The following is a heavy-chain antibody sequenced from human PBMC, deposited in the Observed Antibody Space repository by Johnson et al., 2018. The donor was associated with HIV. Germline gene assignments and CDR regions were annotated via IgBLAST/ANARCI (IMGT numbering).Heavy chain of an antibody. Sequence: VQLVESGGDLVQPGGSLRLSCAASGFSVSTSYMTWVRQAPGKGLAWVSSISCGGRTYYADSVKGRFTISRDNSKNTLYLQMNSLRPEDTAVYYCTTRVTVVIISSDAFDIWGQGTMVTVSS. D-gene: IGHD3-3*01. CDR3: TTRVTVVIISSDAFDI. J-gene: IGHJ3*02. V-gene: IGHV3-66*02. CDR2: ISCGGRT. CDR1: GFSVSTSY.